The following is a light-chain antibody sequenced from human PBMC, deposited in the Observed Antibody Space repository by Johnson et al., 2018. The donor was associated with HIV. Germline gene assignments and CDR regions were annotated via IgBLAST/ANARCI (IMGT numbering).Light chain of an antibody. CDR2: ENN. CDR3: GTWDNSLNTGGG. Sequence: QAVLTQPPSVSAAPGQKVTISCSGSNSNIGNNYVSWYQQLPGTAPKLLIYENNKRPSGIPDRFSGSKSGTSATLAITGLQTGDEADYYCGTWDNSLNTGGGFGSGTKVT. V-gene: IGLV1-51*02. J-gene: IGLJ1*01. CDR1: NSNIGNNY.